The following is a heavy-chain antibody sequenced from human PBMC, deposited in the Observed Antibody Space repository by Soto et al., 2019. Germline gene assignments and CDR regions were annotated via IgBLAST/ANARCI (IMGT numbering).Heavy chain of an antibody. J-gene: IGHJ4*02. CDR2: ISSSGGST. Sequence: GGSLRLSCAASGFTFSSYAMSWVRQAPGKGLEWVSAISSSGGSTYYADSVKGRFTISRDNAKNTLYLQMNSLRAEDTAIYYCVRGEVPADWGQGTLVTVSS. CDR1: GFTFSSYA. V-gene: IGHV3-23*01. D-gene: IGHD1-26*01. CDR3: VRGEVPAD.